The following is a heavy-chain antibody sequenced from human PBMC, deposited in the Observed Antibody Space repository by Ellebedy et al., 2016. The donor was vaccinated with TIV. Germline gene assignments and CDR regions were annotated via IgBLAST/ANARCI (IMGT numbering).Heavy chain of an antibody. V-gene: IGHV4-34*01. J-gene: IGHJ4*02. CDR3: ARGRQGGLLDY. CDR2: INHSGST. Sequence: ESLKISCAASGFTFSDYYMSWIRQPPGKGLEWIGEINHSGSTNYNPSLKSRVTISVDTSKNQFSLKLSSVTAADTAVYYCARGRQGGLLDYWGQGTLVTVSS. CDR1: GFTFSDYY. D-gene: IGHD1-26*01.